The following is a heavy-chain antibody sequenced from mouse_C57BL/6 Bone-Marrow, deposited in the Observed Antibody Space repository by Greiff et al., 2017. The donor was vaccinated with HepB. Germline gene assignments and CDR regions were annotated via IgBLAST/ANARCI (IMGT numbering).Heavy chain of an antibody. Sequence: LFHPLFSLTLSCAASGFTFSDYGMAWVRQAPRKGPEWVAFISNLAYSIYYADTVTGRFTISRENAKNTLYLEMSSLRSEDTAMYYCARREGWLLSYYAMDYWGQGTSVTVSS. V-gene: IGHV5-15*04. CDR1: GFTFSDYG. D-gene: IGHD2-3*01. CDR3: ARREGWLLSYYAMDY. CDR2: ISNLAYSI. J-gene: IGHJ4*01.